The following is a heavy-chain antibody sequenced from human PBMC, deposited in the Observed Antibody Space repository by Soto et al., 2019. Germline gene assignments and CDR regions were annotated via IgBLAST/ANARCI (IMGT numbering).Heavy chain of an antibody. J-gene: IGHJ6*03. D-gene: IGHD3-10*01. CDR1: GFTIGAYG. CDR3: ARDVGSGNYYKGVYYYYYMDV. V-gene: IGHV3-64*01. CDR2: ISSYGGNI. Sequence: EVQLVESGGGLVQPGDSLRLSCAGSGFTIGAYGFHWGRQAPGKALEYISAISSYGGNIYYANSVKGRFIISRDNSKNTLYLQMGSLRAEDMGVYYCARDVGSGNYYKGVYYYYYMDVWGKGTTVTVSS.